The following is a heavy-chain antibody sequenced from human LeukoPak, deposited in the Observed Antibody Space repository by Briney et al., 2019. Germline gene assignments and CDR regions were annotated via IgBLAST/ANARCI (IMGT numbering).Heavy chain of an antibody. D-gene: IGHD3-16*01. CDR2: INPNGGDT. J-gene: IGHJ4*02. CDR3: ARVRYRLAETYIDY. Sequence: ASVKVSCKASGGTFSSYAISWVRQAPGQGLEWMGWINPNGGDTNYAQKFQGRVTMTRDTSISTAYMELSRLRSDDTAVYYCARVRYRLAETYIDYWGQGTLVTVSS. V-gene: IGHV1-2*02. CDR1: GGTFSSYA.